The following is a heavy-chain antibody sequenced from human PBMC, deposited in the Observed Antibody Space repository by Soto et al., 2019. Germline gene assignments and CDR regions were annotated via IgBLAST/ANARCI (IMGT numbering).Heavy chain of an antibody. V-gene: IGHV1-18*01. CDR3: ARDPWIAVAAAVWFDP. CDR1: GYTVTSYG. Sequence: QVQLVQSGAEVKKPGASVKVSCKASGYTVTSYGISWVRQAPGQWLEWMGWISAYNGNTNYAQKLQGRVTMTTDTSTSIADMELRSLISDETAVYYCARDPWIAVAAAVWFDPWGQGTLVTVSS. D-gene: IGHD6-19*01. CDR2: ISAYNGNT. J-gene: IGHJ5*02.